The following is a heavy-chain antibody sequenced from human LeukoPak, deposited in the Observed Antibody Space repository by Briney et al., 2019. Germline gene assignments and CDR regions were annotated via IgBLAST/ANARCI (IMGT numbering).Heavy chain of an antibody. Sequence: SVKVSCKASGGTFSSYAIGWVRQAPGQGLEWMGGIIPIFGPANYAQKFQDRVTITADESTNTAYMELSSLKSEDTAVYYCATDLSSGSYNWFDPWGQGTLVTVSS. V-gene: IGHV1-69*13. CDR3: ATDLSSGSYNWFDP. J-gene: IGHJ5*02. CDR2: IIPIFGPA. CDR1: GGTFSSYA. D-gene: IGHD3-10*02.